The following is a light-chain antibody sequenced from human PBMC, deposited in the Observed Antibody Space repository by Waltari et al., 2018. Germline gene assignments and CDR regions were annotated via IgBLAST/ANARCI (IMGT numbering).Light chain of an antibody. J-gene: IGLJ1*01. Sequence: QSALTQPPSASGSPGQSVTISCTGTSRDVGSYNYVSWYQHHPGKVPKLMIYEVSRRPSGFPDRFSGSNSANTASLTVSGLQAEDEADYYCSSYAGSNNLGLCVFGTGTKVTVL. CDR1: SRDVGSYNY. CDR3: SSYAGSNNLGLCV. V-gene: IGLV2-8*01. CDR2: EVS.